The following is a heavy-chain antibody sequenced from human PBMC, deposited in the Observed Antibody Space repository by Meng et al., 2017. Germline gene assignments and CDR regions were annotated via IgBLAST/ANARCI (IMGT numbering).Heavy chain of an antibody. CDR3: TTDLSPPFDY. CDR1: GFTFSNAW. CDR2: IKSKTDSGTT. Sequence: EVMLVEMGGGLVKRGGYLRLSHAASGFTFSNAWMRWVRQAPGKGLEWVGRIKSKTDSGTTDYAAPVKGRFTISRDDSKNTLYLQMNSLKTEGTAVYYCTTDLSPPFDYWGLGTLVTVSS. V-gene: IGHV3-15*01. J-gene: IGHJ4*02.